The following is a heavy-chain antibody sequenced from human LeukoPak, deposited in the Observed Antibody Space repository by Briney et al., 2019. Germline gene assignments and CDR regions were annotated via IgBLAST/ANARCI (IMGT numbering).Heavy chain of an antibody. V-gene: IGHV3-21*01. J-gene: IGHJ3*02. CDR2: ISSSSTYI. Sequence: GGSLRLSCAASGFSLRSYSMNWVRQAPGKGLEWVSFISSSSTYIYSADSMRGRFTISRDNAKNSLFLQMNSLRGEDTAVYYCARIPYSSSLTDAFDIWGQGTMVTVYS. CDR3: ARIPYSSSLTDAFDI. CDR1: GFSLRSYS. D-gene: IGHD6-6*01.